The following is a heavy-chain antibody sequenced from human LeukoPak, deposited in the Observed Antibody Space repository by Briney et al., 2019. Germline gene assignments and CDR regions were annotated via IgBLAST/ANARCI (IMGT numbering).Heavy chain of an antibody. CDR3: ATGALLWYSFDY. D-gene: IGHD3-10*01. Sequence: ASVRVSCKASGYSFSTYGITWVRQAPGQGLEWMGWISAYNGNANYAQKFQGRVTMTTDTYTSTAYMELRGLRSDDTAVYYCATGALLWYSFDYWGQGTLVTVSS. CDR1: GYSFSTYG. CDR2: ISAYNGNA. V-gene: IGHV1-18*01. J-gene: IGHJ4*02.